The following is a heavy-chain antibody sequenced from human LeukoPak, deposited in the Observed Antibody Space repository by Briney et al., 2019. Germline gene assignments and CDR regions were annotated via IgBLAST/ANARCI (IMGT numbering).Heavy chain of an antibody. V-gene: IGHV1-2*02. CDR2: INPNSGGT. D-gene: IGHD6-6*01. CDR1: GYTFTGYY. J-gene: IGHJ4*02. CDR3: ARGQYSSSFILDC. Sequence: ASVKVSCKASGYTFTGYYMHWVRQAPRQGLEWMGWINPNSGGTNYAQKFQGRVTMTRDTSISTAYMELSRLRSDDTAVYYCARGQYSSSFILDCWGQGTLVTVSS.